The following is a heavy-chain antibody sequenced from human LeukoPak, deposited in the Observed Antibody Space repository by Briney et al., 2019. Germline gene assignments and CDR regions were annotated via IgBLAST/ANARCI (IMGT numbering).Heavy chain of an antibody. J-gene: IGHJ4*02. CDR1: GGSITSGNFY. V-gene: IGHV4-30-4*08. D-gene: IGHD3-22*01. Sequence: SQTLSLTCTVSGGSITSGNFYWSWIRQPPGKGLEWIGYIYYSGTTYSNPSLESRVIISLDMSKNQFSLKLSSMTAADTAVYFCARGSYSYEIGGLLDWGQGTLVTVSS. CDR2: IYYSGTT. CDR3: ARGSYSYEIGGLLD.